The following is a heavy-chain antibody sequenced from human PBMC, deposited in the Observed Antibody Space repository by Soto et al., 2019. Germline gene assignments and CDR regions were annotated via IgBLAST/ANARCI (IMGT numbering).Heavy chain of an antibody. CDR1: GGSFSGYY. J-gene: IGHJ5*02. CDR3: ARGFRFCSGGSCHSGWFDP. Sequence: PSETLSLTCVVYGGSFSGYYWSWIRQPPGKGLEWIGEINHSGSTNYNPSLKSRVTISVDTSKNQFSLKLSSVTAADTAVYYCARGFRFCSGGSCHSGWFDPWGQGTLVTVSS. V-gene: IGHV4-34*01. CDR2: INHSGST. D-gene: IGHD2-15*01.